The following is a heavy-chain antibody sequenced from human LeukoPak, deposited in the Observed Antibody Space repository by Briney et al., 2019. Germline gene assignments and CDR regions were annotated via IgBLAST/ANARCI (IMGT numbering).Heavy chain of an antibody. V-gene: IGHV1-18*01. Sequence: ASVKVSCKASGYTFTSYGISWVRQAPGQGLEWMGWVSAYNGNTNYAQKLQGRATMTTDTSTSTAYMELRSLRSEDTAVYYCARGSRSSDTAMVMSYYFQHWGQGTLVTVSS. J-gene: IGHJ1*01. CDR1: GYTFTSYG. CDR3: ARGSRSSDTAMVMSYYFQH. D-gene: IGHD5-18*01. CDR2: VSAYNGNT.